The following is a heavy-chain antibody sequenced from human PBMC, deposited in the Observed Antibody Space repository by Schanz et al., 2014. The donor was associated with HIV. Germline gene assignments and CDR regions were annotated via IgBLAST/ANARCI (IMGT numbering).Heavy chain of an antibody. Sequence: EVQLLESGGGLVQPGGSLRLSCAASGFTFRNYWVTWVRQTPDKRLEWVANMNEDGSKKYYLDSVKGRFTISRDNANNSLFLKMDSPRGDDTAVYFCAREILGLPLVNYWGQGTLVTVSS. CDR1: GFTFRNYW. CDR3: AREILGLPLVNY. CDR2: MNEDGSKK. D-gene: IGHD2-15*01. V-gene: IGHV3-7*01. J-gene: IGHJ4*02.